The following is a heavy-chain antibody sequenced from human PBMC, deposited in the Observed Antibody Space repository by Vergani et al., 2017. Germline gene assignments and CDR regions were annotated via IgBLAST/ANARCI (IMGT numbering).Heavy chain of an antibody. CDR3: AKALGWSLAALDY. CDR2: ISWNSGSI. CDR1: GFTFDDYA. V-gene: IGHV3-9*01. Sequence: EVQLVESGGGLVQPGRSLRLSCAASGFTFDDYAMHWVRQAPGKGLEWVSGISWNSGSIGYADSVKGRFTISRDNAKNSLYLQMNSLRAEDTALYYCAKALGWSLAALDYWGRGTLVTVSS. J-gene: IGHJ4*02. D-gene: IGHD6-25*01.